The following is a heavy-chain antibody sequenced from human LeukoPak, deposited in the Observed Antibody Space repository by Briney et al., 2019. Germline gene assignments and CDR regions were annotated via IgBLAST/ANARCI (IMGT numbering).Heavy chain of an antibody. D-gene: IGHD2-21*02. CDR2: ISAYNGNT. CDR1: GYTSTSYG. Sequence: GASVKVSCKASGYTSTSYGISWVRQAPGQGLEWMGWISAYNGNTNYAQKLQGRVTMTTDTSTSTAYMELRSLRSDDTAVYYCAREQRDYCGGDCYSGHFDYWGQGTLVTVSS. J-gene: IGHJ4*02. V-gene: IGHV1-18*01. CDR3: AREQRDYCGGDCYSGHFDY.